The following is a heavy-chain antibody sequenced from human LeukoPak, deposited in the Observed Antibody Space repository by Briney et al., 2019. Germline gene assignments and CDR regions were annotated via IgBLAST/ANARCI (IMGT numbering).Heavy chain of an antibody. J-gene: IGHJ4*02. CDR2: TYYRSKWYN. CDR3: ARSRLYCFDY. V-gene: IGHV6-1*01. Sequence: SQTLSLTCAISGDSVSSNSVAWHWIRQSPSRGLEWLGRTYYRSKWYNDYALSVKSRITISPDTSKNQFSLQLNSVTPEDTALYYCARSRLYCFDYWGQGTLVPVSS. D-gene: IGHD4/OR15-4a*01. CDR1: GDSVSSNSVA.